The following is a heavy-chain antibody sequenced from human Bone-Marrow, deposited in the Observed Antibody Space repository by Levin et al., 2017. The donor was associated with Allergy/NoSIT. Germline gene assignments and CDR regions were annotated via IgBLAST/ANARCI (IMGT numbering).Heavy chain of an antibody. CDR1: GFTFSSHW. V-gene: IGHV3-7*01. J-gene: IGHJ1*01. D-gene: IGHD3-22*01. CDR2: IRQDGSEK. Sequence: SGGSLRLSCAASGFTFSSHWMSWVRQAPGKGLEWVATIRQDGSEKYYVDSVKGRFTISRDNTKNSLYLQMDNLRAEDTALYYCATPDTGSYYAEYFQDWGQGTLVTVSS. CDR3: ATPDTGSYYAEYFQD.